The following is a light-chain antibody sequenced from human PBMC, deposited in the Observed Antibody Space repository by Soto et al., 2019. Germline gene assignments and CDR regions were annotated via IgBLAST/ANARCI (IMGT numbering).Light chain of an antibody. CDR2: EVN. CDR3: CSFAGSSTYV. J-gene: IGLJ1*01. CDR1: SSDVGVYQY. V-gene: IGLV2-8*01. Sequence: QSVLTQPPSASGSPGQSVTISCTGTSSDVGVYQYVSWYQQHPGKAPKLMIYEVNKRPSGVPDRFSGSKSGSTASLTVSGLQPEDEADYYCCSFAGSSTYVFGTGTKLTVL.